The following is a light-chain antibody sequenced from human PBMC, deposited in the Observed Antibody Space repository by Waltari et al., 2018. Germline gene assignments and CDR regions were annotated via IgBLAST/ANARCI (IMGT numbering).Light chain of an antibody. CDR2: GAS. CDR3: QHYVRLPAT. Sequence: IVLTQSPGTLSLSPGERATLSCRASQSVSRSLAWYQQKPGQAPKLLIYGASTRATGIPGMFTGSGSGTDFSLTISSLEPEDFAIYFCQHYVRLPATFGQGTKVEIK. V-gene: IGKV3-20*01. CDR1: QSVSRS. J-gene: IGKJ1*01.